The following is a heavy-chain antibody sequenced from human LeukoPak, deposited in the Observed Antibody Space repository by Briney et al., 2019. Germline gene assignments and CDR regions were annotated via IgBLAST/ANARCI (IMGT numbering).Heavy chain of an antibody. CDR2: ISFDGSNR. J-gene: IGHJ1*01. D-gene: IGHD3-22*01. Sequence: PGGSLRLSCATSGFTFSNYGMHWVRQAPGKGLEWVAVISFDGSNRYYADSVKGRFTISRDNSKNTLSLQMNSLRAEDTAVYYCARVPLHDDSGHYYPHWGQGTLVTVSS. V-gene: IGHV3-30*03. CDR1: GFTFSNYG. CDR3: ARVPLHDDSGHYYPH.